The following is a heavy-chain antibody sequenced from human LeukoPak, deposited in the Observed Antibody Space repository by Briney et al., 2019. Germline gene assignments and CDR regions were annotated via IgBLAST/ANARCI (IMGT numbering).Heavy chain of an antibody. Sequence: PGGSLRLSCAASGFTLSSYAMTWVRLAPGKGLEWVSSISGSGGTTSYADSVKGRFTISRDNSKNTLSLQMNSLRAEDTALYYCAKPAGQQLVYYFDYWGQGTLVTVSS. J-gene: IGHJ4*02. CDR3: AKPAGQQLVYYFDY. D-gene: IGHD6-13*01. CDR2: ISGSGGTT. CDR1: GFTLSSYA. V-gene: IGHV3-23*01.